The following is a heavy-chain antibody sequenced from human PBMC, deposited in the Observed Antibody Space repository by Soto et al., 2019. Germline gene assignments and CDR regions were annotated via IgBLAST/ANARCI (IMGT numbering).Heavy chain of an antibody. Sequence: ASVKVSCKASGYTFTSYGISWVRQAPGQGLEWMGWISAYNGNTNYAQKLQGRVTMTTDTSTSTAYMELRSLRSDDTAVYYCARGRDPLLWFGSGGNRRAFDIWGQGTMVTVSS. CDR2: ISAYNGNT. J-gene: IGHJ3*02. V-gene: IGHV1-18*01. D-gene: IGHD3-10*01. CDR1: GYTFTSYG. CDR3: ARGRDPLLWFGSGGNRRAFDI.